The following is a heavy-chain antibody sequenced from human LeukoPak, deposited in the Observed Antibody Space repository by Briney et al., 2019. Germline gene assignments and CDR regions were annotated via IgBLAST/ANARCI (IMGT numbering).Heavy chain of an antibody. J-gene: IGHJ4*02. V-gene: IGHV3-30*03. CDR2: ISYDGSNK. D-gene: IGHD1-26*01. CDR3: ARNSIAPELPSYFDY. CDR1: GSTFSSYG. Sequence: GRSLRLSCAASGSTFSSYGMHWVRQAPGKGLEWVAVISYDGSNKYYADSVKGRFTISRDNSKNTLYLQMNSLRAEDTAVYYCARNSIAPELPSYFDYWGQGTLVTVSS.